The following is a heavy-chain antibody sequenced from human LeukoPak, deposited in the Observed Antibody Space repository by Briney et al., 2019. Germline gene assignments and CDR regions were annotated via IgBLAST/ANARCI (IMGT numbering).Heavy chain of an antibody. CDR3: ATRLILAYCGGDCYYFDY. V-gene: IGHV1-69*01. Sequence: GSSVNVSCKASGGTFSSYAISWVRQAPGQGLEWMGGIIPIFGTANYAQKFQGRVTITADESTSTAYMELSSLRSEDTAVYYCATRLILAYCGGDCYYFDYWGQGTLVTVSS. D-gene: IGHD2-21*02. CDR1: GGTFSSYA. CDR2: IIPIFGTA. J-gene: IGHJ4*02.